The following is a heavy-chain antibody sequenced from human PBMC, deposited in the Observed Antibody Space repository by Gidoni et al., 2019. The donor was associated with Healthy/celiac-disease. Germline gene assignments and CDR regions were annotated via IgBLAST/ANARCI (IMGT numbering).Heavy chain of an antibody. CDR1: GFTFSSYA. V-gene: IGHV3-23*01. CDR3: AKGGELGEYYFDY. Sequence: VQLLESGGGLVQPGGSLRLSCAAPGFTFSSYAMSWVRQAPGKGLEWVSAMSGRGGSTYYADSVKGRFTISRDNSKNTLYLQMNSLRAEDTAVYYCAKGGELGEYYFDYGGQGTLVTVSS. D-gene: IGHD7-27*01. J-gene: IGHJ4*02. CDR2: MSGRGGST.